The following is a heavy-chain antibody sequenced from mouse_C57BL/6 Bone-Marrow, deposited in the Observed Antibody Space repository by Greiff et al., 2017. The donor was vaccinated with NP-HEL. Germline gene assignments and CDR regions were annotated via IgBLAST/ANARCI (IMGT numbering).Heavy chain of an antibody. D-gene: IGHD4-1*01. CDR3: AREGAGTWYFDV. CDR2: ISDGGSYT. Sequence: VQLKESGGGLVKPGGSLKLSCAASGFTFSSYAMSWVRQTPEKRLEWVATISDGGSYTYYPDNVKGRFTISRDNAKNNLYLLMSHLKSEDTAMYYCAREGAGTWYFDVWGTGTTVTVSS. J-gene: IGHJ1*03. CDR1: GFTFSSYA. V-gene: IGHV5-4*01.